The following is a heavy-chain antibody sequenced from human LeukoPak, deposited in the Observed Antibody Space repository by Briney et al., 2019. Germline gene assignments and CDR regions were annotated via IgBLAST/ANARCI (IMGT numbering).Heavy chain of an antibody. CDR2: IYRSGST. J-gene: IGHJ6*03. Sequence: PSETLSLTCTVSGYSISSCYYWGWIRQPPGKGLGWFGSIYRSGSTYYNPSLKSRVTISGDTSKNQFSLKLSSVTAADTAVYYCARIHRIVPYYYYYMDVWGKGTTVTVSS. CDR1: GYSISSCYY. V-gene: IGHV4-38-2*02. D-gene: IGHD2-8*01. CDR3: ARIHRIVPYYYYYMDV.